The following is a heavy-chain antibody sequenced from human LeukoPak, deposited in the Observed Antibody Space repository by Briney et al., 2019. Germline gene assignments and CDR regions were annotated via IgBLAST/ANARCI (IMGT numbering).Heavy chain of an antibody. CDR2: INPNSGGT. V-gene: IGHV1-2*02. CDR1: GGTFSSYA. J-gene: IGHJ4*02. D-gene: IGHD6-13*01. CDR3: ARPPAAGTDY. Sequence: ASVKVSCKASGGTFSSYAISWVRQAPGQGLEWMGWINPNSGGTKYAQKFQGRVTLTRDTSISTAYLELSRLRSDDTAVYYCARPPAAGTDYWGQGALVTVSS.